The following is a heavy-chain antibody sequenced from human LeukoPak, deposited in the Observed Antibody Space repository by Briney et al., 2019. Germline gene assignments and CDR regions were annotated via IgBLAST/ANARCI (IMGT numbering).Heavy chain of an antibody. D-gene: IGHD3-16*01. J-gene: IGHJ6*03. CDR1: GYTVTSYD. Sequence: GASGKVSCKASGYTVTSYDINWVRQATGQGLEGRGWMNPNSGNRGDAQKFKGRVSMNRKNKISTTYMEVSSLRSEHTAVYYCARGSPMISYYYYYMDVWGKGTTVTVSS. CDR3: ARGSPMISYYYYYMDV. V-gene: IGHV1-8*01. CDR2: MNPNSGNR.